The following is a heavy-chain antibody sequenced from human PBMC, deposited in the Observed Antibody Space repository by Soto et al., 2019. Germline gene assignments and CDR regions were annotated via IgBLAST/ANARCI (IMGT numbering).Heavy chain of an antibody. J-gene: IGHJ3*02. V-gene: IGHV3-33*01. CDR3: ARGLKDRGAFEI. CDR1: GFTFSSYG. D-gene: IGHD6-25*01. CDR2: IWCDGSNT. Sequence: QVQLVESGGGVVQPGRSLRLSCAASGFTFSSYGMHWVRQAPGRGLEWVAGIWCDGSNTDYADSVKGRFTISRDNSKNPLHLQMKRMKAEDTAVYDCARGLKDRGAFEIWGLETMVTVA.